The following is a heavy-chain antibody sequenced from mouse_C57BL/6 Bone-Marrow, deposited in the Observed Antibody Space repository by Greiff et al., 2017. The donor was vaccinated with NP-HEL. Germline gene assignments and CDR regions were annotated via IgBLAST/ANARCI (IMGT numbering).Heavy chain of an antibody. CDR1: GYTFTSYW. V-gene: IGHV1-59*01. J-gene: IGHJ2*01. D-gene: IGHD3-2*02. CDR3: AHSSGYFDY. CDR2: IDPSDSYT. Sequence: QVQLKQPGAELVRPGTSVKLSCKASGYTFTSYWMHWVKQRPGQGLEWIGVIDPSDSYTNYNQKFKGKATLTVDTSSSTAYMQLSSLTSEDSAVYYCAHSSGYFDYWGQGTTLTVSS.